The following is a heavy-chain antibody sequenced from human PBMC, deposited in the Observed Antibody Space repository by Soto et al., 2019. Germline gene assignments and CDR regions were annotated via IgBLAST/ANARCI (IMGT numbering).Heavy chain of an antibody. D-gene: IGHD7-27*01. CDR3: ARGPSGDKVDY. V-gene: IGHV4-30-4*01. CDR1: GGSISSAAYC. CDR2: IYDGGTT. J-gene: IGHJ4*02. Sequence: QVQLQESGPRLVSPSQTLSLTCTVSGGSISSAAYCWSWIRQSPDKGLEWIGHIYDGGTTYSSPSLKGRVTISADTSETQFALKLNSVSAADTAVYYCARGPSGDKVDYVGQGIQVTVSS.